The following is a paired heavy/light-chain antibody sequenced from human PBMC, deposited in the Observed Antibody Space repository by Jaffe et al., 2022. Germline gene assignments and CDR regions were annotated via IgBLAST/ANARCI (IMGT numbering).Light chain of an antibody. CDR1: SSNIGAGYD. J-gene: IGLJ3*02. CDR2: GNS. Sequence: QSVLTQPPSVSGAPGQRVTISCTGSSSNIGAGYDVHWYQQLPGTAPKLLIYGNSNRPSGVPDRFSGSKSGTSASLAITGLQAEDEADYYCQSYDSSLSGCWVFGGGTKLTVL. CDR3: QSYDSSLSGCWV. V-gene: IGLV1-40*01.
Heavy chain of an antibody. CDR3: ARIRGIVGATTAFDI. CDR2: IDWDDDK. V-gene: IGHV2-70*20. Sequence: QVTLRESGPALVKPTQTLTLTCTFSGFSLSTSGMCVSWVRQPPGKALEWLALIDWDDDKYYSTSLKTRLTISKDTSKNQVVLTMTNMDPVDTATYYCARIRGIVGATTAFDIWGQGTMVTVSS. J-gene: IGHJ3*02. D-gene: IGHD1-26*01. CDR1: GFSLSTSGMC.